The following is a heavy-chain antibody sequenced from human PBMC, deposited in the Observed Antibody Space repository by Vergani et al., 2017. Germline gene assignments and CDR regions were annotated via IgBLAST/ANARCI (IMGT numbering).Heavy chain of an antibody. CDR1: GGSINSHNYY. V-gene: IGHV4-61*02. CDR2: IHTGGST. J-gene: IGHJ4*02. CDR3: ARGSCLGFSCYKPLFDY. Sequence: QVQLQESGPGLVKPSQTLSLTCTVAGGSINSHNYYWSWIRQPAGEGLEWIGRIHTGGSTNYNPSLQSRVTMSEDKSKNQFSLNLTSGTAADTAVYFCARGSCLGFSCYKPLFDYWVQGILVTVSS. D-gene: IGHD1-1*01.